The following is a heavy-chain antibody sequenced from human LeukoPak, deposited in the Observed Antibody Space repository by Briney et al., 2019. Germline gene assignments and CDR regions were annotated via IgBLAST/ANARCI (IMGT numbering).Heavy chain of an antibody. CDR1: GGSISSYY. J-gene: IGHJ3*02. CDR3: ARQDRMAVLLRAAGGAFGI. CDR2: IYYSGST. Sequence: PSETLSLTCTVSGGSISSYYWSWIRQPPGKGLEWIGYIYYSGSTNYNPSLKSRVTISVDTSKNQFSLKLSSVTAADTAVYYCARQDRMAVLLRAAGGAFGIWGQGTMVTVSS. V-gene: IGHV4-59*01. D-gene: IGHD3-10*01.